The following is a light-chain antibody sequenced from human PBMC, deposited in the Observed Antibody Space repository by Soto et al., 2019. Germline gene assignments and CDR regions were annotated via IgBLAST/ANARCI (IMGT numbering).Light chain of an antibody. CDR3: QSYDSSLNVV. CDR1: SSNIGAGYD. J-gene: IGLJ2*01. CDR2: GNS. Sequence: QSLLTQPPSVSGAPGQRVTISCTGSSSNIGAGYDVHWYQQLPGTAPKLLIYGNSNRPSGVPDRFSGSKSGTSASLAITGLQAEDEGDYYCQSYDSSLNVVFGGGTKLTVL. V-gene: IGLV1-40*01.